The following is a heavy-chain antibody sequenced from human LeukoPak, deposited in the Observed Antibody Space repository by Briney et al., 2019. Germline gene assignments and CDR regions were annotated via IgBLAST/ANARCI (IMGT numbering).Heavy chain of an antibody. D-gene: IGHD6-13*01. J-gene: IGHJ4*02. CDR1: GYTFTNYA. CDR2: INAGKGNT. Sequence: GASVKVSCKASGYTFTNYAMHWVRQAPGQRPEWMGWINAGKGNTKYSQKFQGRVTITRDTSASTAYMEVSSLRSEDTAVYYCARASGQQLVFDYWGQGTLVTVSS. CDR3: ARASGQQLVFDY. V-gene: IGHV1-3*01.